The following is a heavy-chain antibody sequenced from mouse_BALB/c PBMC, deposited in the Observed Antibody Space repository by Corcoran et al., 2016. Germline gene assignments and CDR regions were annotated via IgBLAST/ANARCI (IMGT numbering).Heavy chain of an antibody. Sequence: QIQLVQSGPELKKPGETVKISCKASGYTFTNYGMNWVKQAPGKGLKWMGWINTYTGEPTYADDFKGRFAFSLETSASTAYLQINNLKNEDTATYFCARQDYGYSFDYWGQGTTLTVSS. J-gene: IGHJ2*01. CDR3: ARQDYGYSFDY. CDR2: INTYTGEP. CDR1: GYTFTNYG. V-gene: IGHV9-3-1*01. D-gene: IGHD1-2*01.